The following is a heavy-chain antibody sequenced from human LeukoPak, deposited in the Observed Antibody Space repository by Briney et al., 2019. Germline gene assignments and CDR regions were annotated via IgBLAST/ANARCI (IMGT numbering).Heavy chain of an antibody. Sequence: PGGSLRLSCAASGFTFSDYYMSWFRQAPEKGLQWVSYISHSGSSMTYSDSVKGRFTISRDNGKNSLYLEMNSLRDEDTAMYYCARDGSYFDTSGYRDDFWGQGTLVIVSS. CDR3: ARDGSYFDTSGYRDDF. CDR1: GFTFSDYY. D-gene: IGHD3-22*01. V-gene: IGHV3-11*01. CDR2: ISHSGSSM. J-gene: IGHJ4*02.